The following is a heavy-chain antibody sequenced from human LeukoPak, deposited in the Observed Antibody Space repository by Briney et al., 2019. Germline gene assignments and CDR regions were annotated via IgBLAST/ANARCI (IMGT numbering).Heavy chain of an antibody. CDR2: VRGGGGET. Sequence: GGSLRLSCTASGFSFSSFAMMWVRQAPGKGLEWISAVRGGGGETYYADYVRGRFTISRDNRKNSLFLQINSLRTEDTAFYYCVRDFSVADLTDYWGQGTLVTVSS. V-gene: IGHV3-43*02. J-gene: IGHJ4*02. CDR3: VRDFSVADLTDY. D-gene: IGHD6-19*01. CDR1: GFSFSSFA.